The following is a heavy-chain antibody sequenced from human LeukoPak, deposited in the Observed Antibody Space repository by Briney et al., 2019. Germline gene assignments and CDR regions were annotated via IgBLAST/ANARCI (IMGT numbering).Heavy chain of an antibody. Sequence: PGGSLRLSCAASGFTFSSYEMNWVRQAPGKGLEWVSAISGSGGSTYYADSVKGRFTISRDNSKNTLYLQMNSLRAEDTAVYYCAKEGRGAGNSPPFDYWGQGTLVTVSS. D-gene: IGHD4-23*01. CDR1: GFTFSSYE. V-gene: IGHV3-23*01. J-gene: IGHJ4*02. CDR2: ISGSGGST. CDR3: AKEGRGAGNSPPFDY.